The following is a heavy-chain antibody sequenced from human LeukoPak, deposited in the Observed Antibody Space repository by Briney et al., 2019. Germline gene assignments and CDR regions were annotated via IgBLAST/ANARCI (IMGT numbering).Heavy chain of an antibody. J-gene: IGHJ6*03. CDR1: GFTFSFYE. CDR2: ISTRGNTI. CDR3: AANYGDYISYYMDV. Sequence: GRSLRLSCAASGFTFSFYEMNWGRKGPGKGLEWNAYISTRGNTIYYADSVEGRFTISRDNAENSLFLQMNSLRGEDTAIYYCAANYGDYISYYMDVWGKGTTVTVSS. V-gene: IGHV3-48*03. D-gene: IGHD4-17*01.